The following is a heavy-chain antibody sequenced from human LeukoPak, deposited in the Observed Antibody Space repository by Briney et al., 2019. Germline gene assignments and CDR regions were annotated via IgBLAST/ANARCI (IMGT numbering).Heavy chain of an antibody. CDR3: ARHPPRESRGNAFDI. Sequence: PSETLSLTCTVSDGSVSSYYWSWIRQPPGKGLEWMGYIYFSGTTNYNPSLKSRVAISVDTSKNQFSLKLSSVTAADTALYYCARHPPRESRGNAFDIWGQGAVVTVSS. CDR1: DGSVSSYY. D-gene: IGHD5-24*01. CDR2: IYFSGTT. V-gene: IGHV4-59*08. J-gene: IGHJ3*02.